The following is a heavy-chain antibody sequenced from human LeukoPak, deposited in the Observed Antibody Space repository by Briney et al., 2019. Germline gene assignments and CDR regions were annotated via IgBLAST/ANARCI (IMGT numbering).Heavy chain of an antibody. CDR2: IYTSGST. V-gene: IGHV4-4*07. Sequence: SETLSLTCTVSGGSISSYYWSWIRQPAGKGLEWIWRIYTSGSTNYNPSLKSQVTISVDTSKNQFSLKLSSVTAADTAVYYCASYCSSTSCGAFDIWGQGTMVTVSS. CDR1: GGSISSYY. D-gene: IGHD2-2*01. J-gene: IGHJ3*02. CDR3: ASYCSSTSCGAFDI.